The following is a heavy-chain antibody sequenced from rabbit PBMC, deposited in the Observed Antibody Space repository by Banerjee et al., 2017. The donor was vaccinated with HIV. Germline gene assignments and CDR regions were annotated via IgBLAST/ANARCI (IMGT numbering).Heavy chain of an antibody. Sequence: QEQLKETGGGLVQPGGSLTLSCKASGFDFSTYGVNWVRQAPGKGLEWIACIYAGSVGSTYYANWAKGRFTISKTSSTTVTLQMTSLTAADTATYFCARDLTYSSGWGNLWGPGTLVTVS. D-gene: IGHD4-1*01. V-gene: IGHV1S45*01. CDR1: GFDFSTYG. CDR2: IYAGSVGST. J-gene: IGHJ4*01. CDR3: ARDLTYSSGWGNL.